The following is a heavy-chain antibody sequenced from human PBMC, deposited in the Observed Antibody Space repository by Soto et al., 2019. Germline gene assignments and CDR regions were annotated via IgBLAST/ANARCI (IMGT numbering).Heavy chain of an antibody. V-gene: IGHV5-51*01. Sequence: GESLKISCKGSGYSFTSYWIGWVRQMPGKGLEWMGIIYPGDSDTRYSPSFQGQVTISADKSISTAYLQWSSLKASDTAMYYCARLGLGSGSYFSYYYYGMDVWGQGTTVTVSS. J-gene: IGHJ6*02. CDR1: GYSFTSYW. CDR3: ARLGLGSGSYFSYYYYGMDV. D-gene: IGHD3-10*01. CDR2: IYPGDSDT.